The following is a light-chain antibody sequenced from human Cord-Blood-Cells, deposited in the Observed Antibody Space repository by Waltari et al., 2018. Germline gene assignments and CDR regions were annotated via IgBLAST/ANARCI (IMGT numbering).Light chain of an antibody. V-gene: IGKV2-30*01. Sequence: DVVMTQSPLSLPVPLGQTASISCRSSQSLVYSDGNTYLNWLKQRLGQSPRRLIYKVSNRDSGVPDRFSGRGSGTDFTLKISRVEAEDVGVYYCMQGTHWPPITFGQGTRLEIK. CDR1: QSLVYSDGNTY. J-gene: IGKJ5*01. CDR3: MQGTHWPPIT. CDR2: KVS.